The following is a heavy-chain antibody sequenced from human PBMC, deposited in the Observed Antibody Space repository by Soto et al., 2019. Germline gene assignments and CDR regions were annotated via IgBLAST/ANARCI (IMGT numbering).Heavy chain of an antibody. CDR3: ARGIKSGSYDAFDI. V-gene: IGHV4-38-2*02. Sequence: SETLSLTCTVSGYSISSGYYWGWIRQPPGKGLEWIGSIYHSGSTYYNPSLKSRVTISVDTSKNQFSLKLSSVTAADTAVYYCARGIKSGSYDAFDIWGQGTMVTVSS. CDR2: IYHSGST. CDR1: GYSISSGYY. D-gene: IGHD1-26*01. J-gene: IGHJ3*02.